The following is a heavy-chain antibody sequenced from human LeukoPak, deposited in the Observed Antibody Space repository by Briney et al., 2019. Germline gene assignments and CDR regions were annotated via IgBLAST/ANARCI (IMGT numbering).Heavy chain of an antibody. CDR1: GGSITNYY. Sequence: SETLSLTCTLSGGSITNYYWNWIRQPPGKGLEWIGFIYYTGSTNYNPSLKSRVTIPLDTSKNQFSLRLNSVTAADTAVYYCARGYCSGGSCYYFDLWGRGTLVTVSS. D-gene: IGHD2-15*01. CDR3: ARGYCSGGSCYYFDL. J-gene: IGHJ2*01. CDR2: IYYTGST. V-gene: IGHV4-59*13.